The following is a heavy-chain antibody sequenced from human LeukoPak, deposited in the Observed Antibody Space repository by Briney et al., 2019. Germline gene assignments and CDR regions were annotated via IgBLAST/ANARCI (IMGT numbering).Heavy chain of an antibody. Sequence: SETLSLTCTVSGGSISSYYWSWTRLSPGKGLEWIGEINHSGSANYNVSLKSRVTISVDTSKNQFSLKLSSVTAADTAVYYCARGDYYYMDVWGKGTTVTVSS. J-gene: IGHJ6*03. V-gene: IGHV4-34*01. CDR3: ARGDYYYMDV. CDR1: GGSISSYY. CDR2: INHSGSA.